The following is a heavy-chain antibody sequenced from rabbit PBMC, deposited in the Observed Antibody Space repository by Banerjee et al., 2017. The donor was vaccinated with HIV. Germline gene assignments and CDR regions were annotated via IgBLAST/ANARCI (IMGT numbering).Heavy chain of an antibody. CDR2: IYAGKSTT. CDR3: ARRGYDDYGDTRYFNL. Sequence: QEQLVESGGGLVLPGGSLKLSCKASGFAFSRYGVSWVRQAPGKGLEWIGSIYAGKSTTDYATWVNGRFTISSDNAQNTVDLQMNSLTAADTATYFCARRGYDDYGDTRYFNLWGQGSSVTGS. V-gene: IGHV1S47*01. J-gene: IGHJ4*01. CDR1: GFAFSRYG. D-gene: IGHD2-1*01.